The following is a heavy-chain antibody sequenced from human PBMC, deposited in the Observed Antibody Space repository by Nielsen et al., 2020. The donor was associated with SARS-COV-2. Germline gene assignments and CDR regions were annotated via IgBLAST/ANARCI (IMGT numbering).Heavy chain of an antibody. Sequence: GGSLRLSCAASGFTFDDYAMHWVRQAPGKGLEWVSGISWNSGSIGYADSVKGRFTISRDNAKNSLYLQMNSLRAEDTALYYCAKLDYYGSNAGAFDIWGQGTMVTVSS. D-gene: IGHD3-10*01. V-gene: IGHV3-9*01. CDR3: AKLDYYGSNAGAFDI. CDR1: GFTFDDYA. CDR2: ISWNSGSI. J-gene: IGHJ3*02.